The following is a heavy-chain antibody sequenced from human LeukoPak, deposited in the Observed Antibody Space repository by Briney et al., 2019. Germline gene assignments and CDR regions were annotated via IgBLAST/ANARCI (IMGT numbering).Heavy chain of an antibody. Sequence: PGGSLRLSCAASGFTFSSYAMHWVRQAPGKGLEWVAVISYDGSNKYYADSVKGRFTISRDNSKNTLYLQMNSLRAEDTAVYYCASTIAARGGLDYWGQGTLVTVSS. J-gene: IGHJ4*02. V-gene: IGHV3-30-3*01. CDR2: ISYDGSNK. CDR3: ASTIAARGGLDY. D-gene: IGHD6-6*01. CDR1: GFTFSSYA.